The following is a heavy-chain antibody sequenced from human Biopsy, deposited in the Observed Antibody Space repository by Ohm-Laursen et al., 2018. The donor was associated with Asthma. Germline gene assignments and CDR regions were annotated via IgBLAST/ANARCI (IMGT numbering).Heavy chain of an antibody. V-gene: IGHV3-7*01. D-gene: IGHD3-3*02. CDR2: IKHDGSEK. CDR3: ARTFHFWSPYHDEHYQL. Sequence: GSLRLSCAASGFTFGNFWMSWGRQTPGKGLEWVANIKHDGSEKNHVDSLKGRFTISRDNAKNSLYLQMNSLRAEDTAVYYCARTFHFWSPYHDEHYQLWGQGTLVTVSS. CDR1: GFTFGNFW. J-gene: IGHJ1*01.